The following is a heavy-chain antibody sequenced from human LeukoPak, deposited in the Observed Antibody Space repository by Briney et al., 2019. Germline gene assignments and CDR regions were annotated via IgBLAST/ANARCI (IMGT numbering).Heavy chain of an antibody. V-gene: IGHV3-21*06. D-gene: IGHD1-14*01. CDR3: ATETNGRHYDY. Sequence: GGSLRLSCTASGLTFSTSGFNWVRQAPGKGLEWVASIGPTGSDRYQADSIKGRFTISRDNANNFLYLQMNSLRAEDTAVYYCATETNGRHYDYWGQGTLLTVSS. CDR2: IGPTGSDR. CDR1: GLTFSTSG. J-gene: IGHJ4*02.